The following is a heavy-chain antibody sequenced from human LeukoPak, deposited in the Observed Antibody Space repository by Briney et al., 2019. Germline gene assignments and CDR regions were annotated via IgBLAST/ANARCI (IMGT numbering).Heavy chain of an antibody. CDR2: IYYSGST. D-gene: IGHD3-16*01. CDR1: GGAISGRRDY. J-gene: IGHJ3*02. V-gene: IGHV4-39*01. Sequence: SETLSLTCTVSGGAISGRRDYWGWIRQPPGKGLEWIASIYYSGSTHYNPPLKSRVTISVDTSRNQFSLELRTATAADSAMYYCARNVSRGEPGGAFDIWGQGTMVTVSS. CDR3: ARNVSRGEPGGAFDI.